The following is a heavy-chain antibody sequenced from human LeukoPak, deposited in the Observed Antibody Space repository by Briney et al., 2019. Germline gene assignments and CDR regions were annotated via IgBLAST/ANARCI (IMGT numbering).Heavy chain of an antibody. V-gene: IGHV3-48*01. J-gene: IGHJ4*02. CDR3: AREYCSSTSCLHDY. CDR1: GFTFSSYS. Sequence: GGSLRLSCAASGFTFSSYSMNWVRQAPGKGLEWASYISSSRSTIYYADSVKGRFTISRDNAKNSLYLQMNSLRAEDTAVYYCAREYCSSTSCLHDYWGQGTLVTVSS. CDR2: ISSSRSTI. D-gene: IGHD2-2*01.